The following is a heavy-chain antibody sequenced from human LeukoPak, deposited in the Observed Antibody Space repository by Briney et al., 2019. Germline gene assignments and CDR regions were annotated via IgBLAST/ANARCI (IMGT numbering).Heavy chain of an antibody. J-gene: IGHJ5*02. D-gene: IGHD5-18*01. CDR2: IYYSGRT. CDR1: GDSMSSYY. Sequence: NPSETLSLTCTVSGDSMSSYYWSWIRQPPGKELEWIEYIYYSGRTNYNPSLKSRVTISVDTSKNQFSLKLSSVTAADMAVYYCAREGNTYGSNWFDPWGQGTLVTVSS. V-gene: IGHV4-59*01. CDR3: AREGNTYGSNWFDP.